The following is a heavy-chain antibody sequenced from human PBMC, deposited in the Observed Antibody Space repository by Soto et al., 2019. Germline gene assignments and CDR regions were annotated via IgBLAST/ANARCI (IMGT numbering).Heavy chain of an antibody. D-gene: IGHD6-19*01. CDR3: ARGRKSSGWYSRVKGYYGMDV. V-gene: IGHV4-34*01. CDR1: GGSFSGYY. Sequence: QVQLQQWGAGLLKPSETLSLTCAVYGGSFSGYYWSWIRQPPGKGLEWIGEINHSGSTNYNPSLRRRVTISVDTSKNQFSLKLSSVTAADTAVYYCARGRKSSGWYSRVKGYYGMDVWGQGTTVTVSS. CDR2: INHSGST. J-gene: IGHJ6*02.